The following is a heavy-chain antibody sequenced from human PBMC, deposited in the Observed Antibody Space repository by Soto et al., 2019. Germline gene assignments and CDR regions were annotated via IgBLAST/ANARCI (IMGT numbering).Heavy chain of an antibody. D-gene: IGHD6-13*01. CDR3: ARGPGYSTTWHQAFDI. V-gene: IGHV1-18*01. CDR1: GYTFTSYG. Sequence: QVQLVQSGAEVKKPGASVKVSCKASGYTFTSYGISWVRQAPGQGPEWMGRISTYNGNTNYVQKLQGRVTMTTDTSTNTAYMELRSLRYDDTAVYYCARGPGYSTTWHQAFDIWGQGTMVTVSS. CDR2: ISTYNGNT. J-gene: IGHJ3*02.